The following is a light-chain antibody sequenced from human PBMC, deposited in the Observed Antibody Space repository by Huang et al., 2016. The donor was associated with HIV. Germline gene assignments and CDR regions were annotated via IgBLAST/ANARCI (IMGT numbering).Light chain of an antibody. CDR1: QSISSK. V-gene: IGKV3-15*01. J-gene: IGKJ3*01. CDR3: QQYNNWPFT. CDR2: GSS. Sequence: ERVMTQSPVTLSVSPGERATFSCRASQSISSKLAWYQQKPGQAHRLLIYGSSTRATGIPASFSGSGSGTEFTLTISSLQSEDFAVYYCQQYNNWPFTFGPGTRVDIK.